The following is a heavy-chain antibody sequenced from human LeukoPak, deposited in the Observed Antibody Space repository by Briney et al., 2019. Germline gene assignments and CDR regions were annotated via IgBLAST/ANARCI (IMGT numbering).Heavy chain of an antibody. J-gene: IGHJ5*02. CDR1: GYTLTELS. CDR3: ATGYYGSGSYSHWFDP. D-gene: IGHD3-10*01. V-gene: IGHV1-24*01. Sequence: GASVKVSCKVSGYTLTELSMHWVRQAPGKGLEWMGGFDPEDGETIYAQKFQGRVTMTEDTSTDTAYMELSSLRSEDTAVYYCATGYYGSGSYSHWFDPWGQGTLATVSS. CDR2: FDPEDGET.